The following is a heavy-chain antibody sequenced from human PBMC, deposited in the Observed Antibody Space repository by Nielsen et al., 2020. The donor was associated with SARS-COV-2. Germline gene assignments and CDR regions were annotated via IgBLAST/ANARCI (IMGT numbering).Heavy chain of an antibody. V-gene: IGHV4-59*01. J-gene: IGHJ4*02. CDR2: IYYSGST. CDR3: ARITYHYDSSTHYYGFRYFDH. D-gene: IGHD3-22*01. CDR1: GGSISSYY. Sequence: SETLSLTCTVSGGSISSYYWSWIRQPPGKGLEWIGYIYYSGSTNYNPSLKSRVTISLDTSKNQFSLKLSSVTAADTAVYYCARITYHYDSSTHYYGFRYFDHWGQGALVTVSS.